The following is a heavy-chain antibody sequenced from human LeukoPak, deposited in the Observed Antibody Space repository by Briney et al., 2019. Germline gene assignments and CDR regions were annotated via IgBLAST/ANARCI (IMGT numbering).Heavy chain of an antibody. D-gene: IGHD6-13*01. Sequence: GRSLRLSCAASGFTFSSYAMHWVRQAPGKGLEWVAVISYDGSNKYYADSVKGRFTISRDNSKNTLYLQMNSLRAEDTAVYYCARAKYSSNQSSFDYWGQGTLVTVSS. CDR2: ISYDGSNK. CDR1: GFTFSSYA. V-gene: IGHV3-30-3*01. CDR3: ARAKYSSNQSSFDY. J-gene: IGHJ4*02.